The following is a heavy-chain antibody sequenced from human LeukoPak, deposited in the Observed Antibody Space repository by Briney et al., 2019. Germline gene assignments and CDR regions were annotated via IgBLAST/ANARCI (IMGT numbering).Heavy chain of an antibody. CDR3: ARRITMIVVVIPIGNAFDI. D-gene: IGHD3-22*01. CDR2: IYYSGST. V-gene: IGHV4-59*12. Sequence: SETLSLTCTVSGGSISSYYWSWIRQPPGKGLEWIGYIYYSGSTNYNPSLKSRVTISVDTSKNQFSLKLSSVTAADTAVYYCARRITMIVVVIPIGNAFDIWGQGTMVTVSS. CDR1: GGSISSYY. J-gene: IGHJ3*02.